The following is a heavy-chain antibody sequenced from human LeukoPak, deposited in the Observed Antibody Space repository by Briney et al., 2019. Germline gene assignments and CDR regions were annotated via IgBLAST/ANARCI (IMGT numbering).Heavy chain of an antibody. CDR1: GYTFTGYY. J-gene: IGHJ4*02. CDR3: ARGLVSDIAAAGFDY. Sequence: ASVKVSCKASGYTFTGYYMHLVRQAPGQGLEWMGWINPNSGGTNYAQKFQGRVTMTRDTSIGTAYMELSRLRSDDTAVYFCARGLVSDIAAAGFDYWGQGTLVTVSS. CDR2: INPNSGGT. V-gene: IGHV1-2*02. D-gene: IGHD6-13*01.